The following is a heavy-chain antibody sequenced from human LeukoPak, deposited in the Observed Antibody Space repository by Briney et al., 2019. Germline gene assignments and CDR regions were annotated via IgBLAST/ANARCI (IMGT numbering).Heavy chain of an antibody. V-gene: IGHV4-4*09. D-gene: IGHD6-19*01. CDR3: ARTHSSGWSGSYWYFDL. CDR2: TSGST. Sequence: TSGSTNYNPSLKSRVTISVDTSKNQFSLKLSSVTAADTAVYYCARTHSSGWSGSYWYFDLWGRGTLVTVSS. J-gene: IGHJ2*01.